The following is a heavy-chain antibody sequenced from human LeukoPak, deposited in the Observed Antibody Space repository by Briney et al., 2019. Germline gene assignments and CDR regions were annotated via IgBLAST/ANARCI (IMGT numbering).Heavy chain of an antibody. D-gene: IGHD2-15*01. CDR3: AREMVVAATLNWFDP. CDR1: GGSISSGSYY. J-gene: IGHJ5*02. V-gene: IGHV4-61*02. CDR2: IYTSGST. Sequence: SETLSLTCTVSGGSISSGSYYWSWIRQPAGKGLEWIGRIYTSGSTNYNPSLKSRVTISVDTSKNQFPLKLSSVTAADTAVYYCAREMVVAATLNWFDPWGQGTLVTVSS.